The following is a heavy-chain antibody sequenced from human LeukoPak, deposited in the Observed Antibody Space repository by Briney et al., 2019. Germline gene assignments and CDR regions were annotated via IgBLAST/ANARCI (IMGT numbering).Heavy chain of an antibody. Sequence: KPSETLSLTCAASGGSISSSNWWRWVRQPPGKGLEWFGEIYHSGSTNYNPSLKSRVTISVDKSKNQFSLKLTSVTAADTAVYYCARTPPTRRYFDYWGQGTLVTVSS. V-gene: IGHV4-4*02. J-gene: IGHJ4*02. CDR3: ARTPPTRRYFDY. D-gene: IGHD2-2*01. CDR2: IYHSGST. CDR1: GGSISSSNW.